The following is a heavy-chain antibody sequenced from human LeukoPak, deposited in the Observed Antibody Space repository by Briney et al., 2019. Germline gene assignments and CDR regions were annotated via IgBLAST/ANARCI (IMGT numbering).Heavy chain of an antibody. CDR2: IYSGGST. Sequence: GGSLRLSCAASGFTVSSNYMSWVRQAPGRGLEWVSVIYSGGSTYYADSVKGRFTISRDNSKNTLYLQMNSLRAEDTAVYYCARDMITFATREMRYWGQGTLVTVSS. J-gene: IGHJ4*02. CDR1: GFTVSSNY. D-gene: IGHD3-16*01. V-gene: IGHV3-66*02. CDR3: ARDMITFATREMRY.